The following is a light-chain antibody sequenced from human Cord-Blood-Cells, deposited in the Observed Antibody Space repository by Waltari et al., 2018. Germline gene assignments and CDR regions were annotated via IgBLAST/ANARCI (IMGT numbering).Light chain of an antibody. CDR1: SSDVGGYNY. CDR2: DVS. J-gene: IGLJ3*02. CDR3: CSYAGSYTLM. Sequence: QSALTQPRSVSGSPGQSVTISCTGTSSDVGGYNYVSWYQQHPGKAPKLMIYDVSNRPAGVPDRFSDSKSGNTASLTISGLQAEDEAEYYCCSYAGSYTLMFGGGTKLTVL. V-gene: IGLV2-11*01.